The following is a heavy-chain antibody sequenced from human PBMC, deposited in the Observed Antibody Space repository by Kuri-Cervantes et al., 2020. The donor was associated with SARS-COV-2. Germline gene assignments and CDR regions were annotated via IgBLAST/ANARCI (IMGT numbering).Heavy chain of an antibody. CDR1: GVSISSGGYY. D-gene: IGHD6-19*01. CDR2: IYYSGST. V-gene: IGHV4-31*03. J-gene: IGHJ3*02. CDR3: ASNLAVAGLFIAFDI. Sequence: SETLSLTCTVSGVSISSGGYYWSWIRQHPGKGLEWIGYIYYSGSTYYNPSLKSRVTISVDTSKNQFSLKLSSVTAADTAVYYCASNLAVAGLFIAFDIWGQGTTVTVSS.